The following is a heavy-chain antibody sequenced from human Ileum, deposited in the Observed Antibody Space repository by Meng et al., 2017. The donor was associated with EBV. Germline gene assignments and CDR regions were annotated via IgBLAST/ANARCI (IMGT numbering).Heavy chain of an antibody. V-gene: IGHV4-4*02. CDR1: GDSISNEHW. CDR2: IHHTRGP. D-gene: IGHD2-8*01. J-gene: IGHJ4*02. CDR3: ASNGAFSLDH. Sequence: QGRLPESGPVLVGPSGTLSLTCSVSGDSISNEHWWSWVRQSPGKGLEWIGEIHHTRGPNYNPSLKSRVIISVDKSNNHFSLRLSAVTAADTAVYYCASNGAFSLDHWGQGTLVTVSS.